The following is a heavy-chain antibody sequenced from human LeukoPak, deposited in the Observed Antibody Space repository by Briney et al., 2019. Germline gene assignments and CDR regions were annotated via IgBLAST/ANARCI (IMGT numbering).Heavy chain of an antibody. Sequence: GESLKISCKGSGYSFTTYWIGWVRQMPGKGLEWMGIIFPSDSDTRYSPSFQGQVTISADKSISTAYLQWSSLKASGTAIYYCTRGRPTDYWGQGTLVTVSS. J-gene: IGHJ4*02. CDR3: TRGRPTDY. CDR1: GYSFTTYW. CDR2: IFPSDSDT. V-gene: IGHV5-51*01.